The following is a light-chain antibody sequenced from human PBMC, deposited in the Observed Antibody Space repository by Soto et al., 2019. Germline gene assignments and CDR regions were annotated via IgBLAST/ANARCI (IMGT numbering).Light chain of an antibody. Sequence: DIQMTQSPSSVSASVGDRVTITCRASQGISSWLVWYQQKPGKAPKLLIYAASSLQSGVPSRFSGSGSGTDFTLTSSSLQPEDFATYYCQQANSFPLTFGQGTRLEIK. V-gene: IGKV1D-12*01. CDR3: QQANSFPLT. CDR2: AAS. J-gene: IGKJ5*01. CDR1: QGISSW.